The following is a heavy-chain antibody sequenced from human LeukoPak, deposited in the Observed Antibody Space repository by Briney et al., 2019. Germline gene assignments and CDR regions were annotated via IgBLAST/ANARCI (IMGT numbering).Heavy chain of an antibody. D-gene: IGHD2-21*02. V-gene: IGHV4-61*02. CDR3: ARDPAWVVTAPNDY. CDR2: IYTSGST. J-gene: IGHJ4*02. Sequence: PSQTLSLTCTVSGGSISSGSYYWSWIRQPAGKGLEWIGRIYTSGSTNYNPSLKSRVTISVDTSKNQFSLKLSSVTAADTAVYYCARDPAWVVTAPNDYWGQGTLVTVSS. CDR1: GGSISSGSYY.